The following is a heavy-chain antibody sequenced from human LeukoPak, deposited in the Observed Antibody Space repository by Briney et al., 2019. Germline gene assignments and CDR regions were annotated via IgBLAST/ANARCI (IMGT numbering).Heavy chain of an antibody. V-gene: IGHV3-48*02. CDR3: PRVMYGGISCSVDY. Sequence: GGSLRLSCLASAFTFSGYSMNWVRQAPGKGLEWVSYISISSTTINYADSVKGRFTISRDNAKNSLYLQMNSLRDEDTAVYYFPRVMYGGISCSVDYWGQGTLLTVSS. CDR1: AFTFSGYS. D-gene: IGHD1-26*01. CDR2: ISISSTTI. J-gene: IGHJ4*02.